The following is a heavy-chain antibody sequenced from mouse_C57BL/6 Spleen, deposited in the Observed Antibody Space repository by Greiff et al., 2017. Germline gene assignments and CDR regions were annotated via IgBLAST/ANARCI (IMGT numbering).Heavy chain of an antibody. CDR1: GYTFTSYW. J-gene: IGHJ3*01. CDR2: IDPSDSYT. V-gene: IGHV1-50*01. D-gene: IGHD2-3*01. CDR3: ASKSDGYFFAY. Sequence: QVQLQQPGAELVKPGASVKLSCKASGYTFTSYWMQWVKQRPGQGLEWIGEIDPSDSYTNYNQKFKGKATLTVDTSSSTAYMQLSSLTSEDSAVYYCASKSDGYFFAYWGQGTLVTVSA.